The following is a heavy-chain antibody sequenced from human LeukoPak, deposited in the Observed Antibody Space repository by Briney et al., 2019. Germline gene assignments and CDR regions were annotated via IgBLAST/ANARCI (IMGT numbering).Heavy chain of an antibody. D-gene: IGHD6-13*01. J-gene: IGHJ4*02. CDR1: GFTFSSYE. CDR3: AGGLGIAAPR. V-gene: IGHV3-21*01. Sequence: GGSLRLSCAASGFTFSSYEMNWVRQAPGKGLEWVSSISSSSSYIYYADSVKGRFTISRDNAKNSLYLQMNSLRAEDTAVYYCAGGLGIAAPRWGQGALVTVSS. CDR2: ISSSSSYI.